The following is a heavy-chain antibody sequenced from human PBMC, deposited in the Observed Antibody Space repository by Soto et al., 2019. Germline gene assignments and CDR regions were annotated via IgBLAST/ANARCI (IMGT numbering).Heavy chain of an antibody. CDR1: GYTFTSYG. V-gene: IGHV1-18*01. CDR3: ARAVSEYGDSDQFDY. D-gene: IGHD4-17*01. CDR2: ISAYNGNT. Sequence: GASVKVSCKASGYTFTSYGISWVRQAPGQGLEWMGWISAYNGNTNYAQKLQGRVTMTTDTSTSTAYMELRSLRSDDTAVYYCARAVSEYGDSDQFDYWGQGTLVTVSS. J-gene: IGHJ4*02.